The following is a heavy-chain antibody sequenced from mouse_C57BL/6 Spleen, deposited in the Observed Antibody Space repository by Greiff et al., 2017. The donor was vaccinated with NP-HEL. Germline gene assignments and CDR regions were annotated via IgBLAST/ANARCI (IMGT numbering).Heavy chain of an antibody. V-gene: IGHV1-55*01. CDR2: IYPGSGST. Sequence: QVQLQQPGAELVKPGASVKMSCKASGYTFTSYWITWVKQRPGQGLEWIGDIYPGSGSTNYNEKFKSKATLTVDTSSSTAYMKLSSLTTEDSAVYYCARVVTTFDYWGQGTTLTVSS. J-gene: IGHJ2*01. D-gene: IGHD2-2*01. CDR3: ARVVTTFDY. CDR1: GYTFTSYW.